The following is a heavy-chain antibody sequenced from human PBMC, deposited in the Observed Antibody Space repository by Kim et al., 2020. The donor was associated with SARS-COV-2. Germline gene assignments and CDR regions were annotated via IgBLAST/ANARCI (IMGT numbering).Heavy chain of an antibody. CDR2: ISSSSSYI. CDR3: ARDRVEMATTGAFDI. J-gene: IGHJ3*02. V-gene: IGHV3-21*01. Sequence: GGSLRLSCAASGFTFSSYSMNWVRQAPGKGLEWVSSISSSSSYIYYADSVKGRFTISRDNAKNSLYLQMNSLRAEDTAVYYCARDRVEMATTGAFDIWGQGTMVTVSS. CDR1: GFTFSSYS. D-gene: IGHD1-1*01.